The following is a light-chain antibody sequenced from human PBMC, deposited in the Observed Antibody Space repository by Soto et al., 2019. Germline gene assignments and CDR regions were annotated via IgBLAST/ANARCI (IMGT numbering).Light chain of an antibody. J-gene: IGLJ1*01. Sequence: QSALTQPASVSGSPGQSITISCTGTSSDVGGYDYVSWYQQHPGKAPKLMIYDVSNRPSGVSNRFSGSHSGNTATLTISRVEAGDEADYYCQVWDSSSDRYYVFASGTKLTVL. CDR1: SSDVGGYDY. V-gene: IGLV2-14*03. CDR2: DVS. CDR3: QVWDSSSDRYYV.